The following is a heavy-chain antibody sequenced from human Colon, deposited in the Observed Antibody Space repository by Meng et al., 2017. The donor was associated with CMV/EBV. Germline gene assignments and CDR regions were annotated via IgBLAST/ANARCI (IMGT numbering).Heavy chain of an antibody. J-gene: IGHJ1*01. CDR2: IFFSGTT. D-gene: IGHD6-19*01. CDR1: GGSISTYY. CDR3: VKAYNSGWFLGFFQD. V-gene: IGHV4-59*01. Sequence: GSLRLSCTVSGGSISTYYWSWIRQPPGKGLEWIGYIFFSGTTNYNPSLKSRVTISVDTSKDQFSLKLSSVTAADTAVYFCVKAYNSGWFLGFFQDWGLGTLVTVSS.